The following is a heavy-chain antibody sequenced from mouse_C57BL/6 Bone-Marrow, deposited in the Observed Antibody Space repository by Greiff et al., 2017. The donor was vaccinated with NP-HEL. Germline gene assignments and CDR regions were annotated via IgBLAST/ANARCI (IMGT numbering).Heavy chain of an antibody. J-gene: IGHJ4*01. D-gene: IGHD1-1*01. V-gene: IGHV14-4*01. Sequence: VQLQQSGAELVRPGALVKLSCTASGFNIKDDYMHWVKQRPEQGLEWIGWIDPENGDTEYASKFQGKATITADTSSNTAYLQLSSLTSEDTAVYYCTPYYGSSPYYAMDYWGQGTSVTVSS. CDR2: IDPENGDT. CDR1: GFNIKDDY. CDR3: TPYYGSSPYYAMDY.